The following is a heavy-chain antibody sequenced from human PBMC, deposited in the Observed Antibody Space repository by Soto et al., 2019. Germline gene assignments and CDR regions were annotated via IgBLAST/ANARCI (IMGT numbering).Heavy chain of an antibody. CDR1: GFTFSSYA. J-gene: IGHJ6*02. V-gene: IGHV3-23*01. CDR2: ISDSDNST. CDR3: APMGV. Sequence: GGSLRLSCAASGFTFSSYAMSWVRQAPGKGLEWVSAISDSDNSTYYADSVKGRFTISRDNSKNTLYLQMSSLRADDTAINYCAPMGVWGQGTTVTVSS.